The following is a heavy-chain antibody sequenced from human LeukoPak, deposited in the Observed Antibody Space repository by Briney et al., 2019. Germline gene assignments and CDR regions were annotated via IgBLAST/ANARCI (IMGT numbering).Heavy chain of an antibody. CDR2: IIPIFGTA. J-gene: IGHJ5*02. CDR3: ARAFNVEMATIFEWANWFDP. V-gene: IGHV1-69*13. Sequence: GASVKVSCKASGYGFTSYGIAWVRQAPGQGLEWMGGIIPIFGTANYAQKFQGRVTITADESTSTAYMELSSLRSEDTAVYYCARAFNVEMATIFEWANWFDPWGQGTLVTVSS. CDR1: GYGFTSYG. D-gene: IGHD5-24*01.